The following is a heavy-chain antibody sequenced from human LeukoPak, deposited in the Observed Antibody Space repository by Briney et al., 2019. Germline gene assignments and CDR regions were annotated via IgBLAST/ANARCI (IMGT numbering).Heavy chain of an antibody. V-gene: IGHV4-30-2*01. CDR2: IYHSGST. J-gene: IGHJ4*02. Sequence: SSETLSLTCAVSGGSISSGGYSWSWIRQPPGKGLEWIGYIYHSGSTYYNPSLKSRVTISVDRSKNQFSLKLSSVTAADTAVYYCARVMVRGVIAYDYWGQGTLVTVSS. D-gene: IGHD3-10*01. CDR3: ARVMVRGVIAYDY. CDR1: GGSISSGGYS.